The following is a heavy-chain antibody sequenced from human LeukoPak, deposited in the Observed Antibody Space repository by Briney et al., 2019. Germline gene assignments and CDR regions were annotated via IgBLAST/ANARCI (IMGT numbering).Heavy chain of an antibody. V-gene: IGHV4-39*01. CDR3: ARLNGSGSYYQSDASDI. CDR1: GGSISSSSYY. CDR2: IYYSGST. D-gene: IGHD3-10*01. Sequence: SETLTLTCTVSGGSISSSSYYWGWIRQPPGKGLEWIGSIYYSGSTYYNPSLKSRVTISVDTSKNHFSLKLSSVTAADTAVYYCARLNGSGSYYQSDASDIWGQGTMATVSS. J-gene: IGHJ3*02.